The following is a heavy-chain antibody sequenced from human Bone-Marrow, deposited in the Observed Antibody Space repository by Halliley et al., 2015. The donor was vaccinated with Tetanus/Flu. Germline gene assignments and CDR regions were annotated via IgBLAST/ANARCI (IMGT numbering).Heavy chain of an antibody. V-gene: IGHV3-23*01. Sequence: SLRLSCAASGFSFSSYGMSWVRQAPGKGLEWVSLINGIGSSTHYADSVKGRFTVSRDNSKNTLYLQMNNLRVEDTAVYYCAKTNYESTAGLDFWGQGTLLTVSS. CDR3: AKTNYESTAGLDF. J-gene: IGHJ4*02. D-gene: IGHD3-22*01. CDR1: GFSFSSYG. CDR2: INGIGSST.